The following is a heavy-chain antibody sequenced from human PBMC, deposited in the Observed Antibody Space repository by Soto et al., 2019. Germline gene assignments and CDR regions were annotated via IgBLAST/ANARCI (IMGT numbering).Heavy chain of an antibody. CDR1: GGSISSYY. D-gene: IGHD6-6*01. J-gene: IGHJ4*02. Sequence: SQTLSLTCTVSGGSISSYYWSWIRQPPGKGLEWIGYIYYSGSTNYNPSLKSRVTISVDTSKNQFSLKLSSVTAAYTAVYYCARVVNVYSSSFDYWGQGTLVTVSS. V-gene: IGHV4-59*01. CDR2: IYYSGST. CDR3: ARVVNVYSSSFDY.